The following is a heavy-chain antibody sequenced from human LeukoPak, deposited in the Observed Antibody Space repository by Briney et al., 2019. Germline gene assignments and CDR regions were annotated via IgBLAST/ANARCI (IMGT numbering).Heavy chain of an antibody. Sequence: SETLSLTCTVSGGSISSDYWSWIRQPPGKGLEWIGYIYYSGSTNYNPSLKSRVTISVDTSKNQFSLKLSSVTAADTAVYYCARGSGYGDYGQQDYWGQGTLVTVSS. V-gene: IGHV4-59*01. CDR2: IYYSGST. D-gene: IGHD4-17*01. J-gene: IGHJ4*02. CDR3: ARGSGYGDYGQQDY. CDR1: GGSISSDY.